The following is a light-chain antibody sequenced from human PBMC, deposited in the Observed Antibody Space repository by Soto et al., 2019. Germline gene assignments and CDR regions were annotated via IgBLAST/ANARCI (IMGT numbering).Light chain of an antibody. CDR3: QQYHTLVS. J-gene: IGKJ4*01. Sequence: IQMTQSPSSLSASVGDRVTITCQASRDIRKYLNWYQKKPGKAPKLLIYDASNLETGVTSRFGGSGSGTDFTVTISSLQSEDIATYYCQQYHTLVSFGGGTKVEIK. CDR2: DAS. CDR1: RDIRKY. V-gene: IGKV1-33*01.